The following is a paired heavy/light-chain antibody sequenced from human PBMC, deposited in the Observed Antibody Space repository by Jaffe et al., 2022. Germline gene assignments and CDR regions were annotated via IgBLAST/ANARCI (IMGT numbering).Light chain of an antibody. V-gene: IGKV6-21*01. CDR2: YAS. J-gene: IGKJ2*01. Sequence: EIVLTQSPDFQSVTPKEKVTITCRASQSIGSSLHWYQQKPDQSPKLLIKYASQSFSGVPSRFSGSGSGTDFTLTINSLEAEDAATYYCHQSSSLPDTFGQGTKLEIK. CDR3: HQSSSLPDT. CDR1: QSIGSS.
Heavy chain of an antibody. CDR3: VRHDTYYDILTGLAPHWYFDL. CDR2: IYPGDSDT. CDR1: GYSFTSYW. D-gene: IGHD3-9*01. J-gene: IGHJ2*01. V-gene: IGHV5-51*01. Sequence: EVQLVQSGAEVKKPGESLKISCKGSGYSFTSYWIGWVRQMPGKGLEWMGIIYPGDSDTRYSPSFQGQVTISADKSISTAYLQWSSLKASDTAMYYCVRHDTYYDILTGLAPHWYFDLWGRGTLVTVSS.